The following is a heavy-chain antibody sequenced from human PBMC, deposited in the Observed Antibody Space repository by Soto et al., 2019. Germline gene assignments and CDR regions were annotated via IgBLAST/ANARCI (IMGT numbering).Heavy chain of an antibody. CDR2: VVHWGTT. CDR3: ARHIGVTGTRGFDY. J-gene: IGHJ4*02. V-gene: IGHV4-4*02. D-gene: IGHD6-19*01. Sequence: QVQLQESGPGLVKPSGIVSLTCAVSGASISDNNWWSWVRQPPGKGLEWIGEVVHWGTTNYNPSLRSRVTISMDKSKNQISLTLSSVTAADSALYYCARHIGVTGTRGFDYWGQGTLVTVSS. CDR1: GASISDNNW.